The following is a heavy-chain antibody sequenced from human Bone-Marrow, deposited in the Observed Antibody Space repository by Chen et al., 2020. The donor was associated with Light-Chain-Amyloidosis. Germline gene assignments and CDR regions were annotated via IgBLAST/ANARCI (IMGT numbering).Heavy chain of an antibody. CDR1: GGSMTTHF. CDR3: ARGDGLGTVDGIRYHGVDV. CDR2: FRYVGGP. Sequence: QMQLRESGPGLVKPSETLSLTCDVSGGSMTTHFFYWMRQAPGKGLEWIGYFRYVGGPRYSPSLASRMSISGDTSKNQFSLKINFVPAAYTAVYYCARGDGLGTVDGIRYHGVDVWGPGITVTVSS. D-gene: IGHD1-1*01. V-gene: IGHV4-59*11. J-gene: IGHJ6*02.